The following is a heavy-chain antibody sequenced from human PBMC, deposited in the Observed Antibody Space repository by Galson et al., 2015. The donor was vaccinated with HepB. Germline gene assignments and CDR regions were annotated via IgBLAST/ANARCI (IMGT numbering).Heavy chain of an antibody. CDR3: ARGCSGGSCYLHFDL. V-gene: IGHV3-21*01. D-gene: IGHD2-15*01. J-gene: IGHJ2*01. CDR1: GFTFSSYS. CDR2: ISSSSSYI. Sequence: SLRLSCAASGFTFSSYSMNWVRQAPGKGLEWVSSISSSSSYIYYADSVKGRFTISRDNAKNSLYLQMNSLRAEDTAVYYCARGCSGGSCYLHFDLWGRGTLVTVSS.